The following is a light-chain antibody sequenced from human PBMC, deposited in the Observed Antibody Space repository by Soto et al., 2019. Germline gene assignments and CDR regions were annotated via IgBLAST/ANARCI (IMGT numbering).Light chain of an antibody. CDR3: QQYGSSLWT. CDR2: GAS. J-gene: IGKJ1*01. CDR1: QSVRSN. Sequence: EIVVTQSPATLSVSPGERATLSCRASQSVRSNLAWYQQKPGQAPRLLIYGASTRATGIPARFSGSGSGTDFSLTISRLEPEDFAVCYCQQYGSSLWTVGQGTKVDIK. V-gene: IGKV3-20*01.